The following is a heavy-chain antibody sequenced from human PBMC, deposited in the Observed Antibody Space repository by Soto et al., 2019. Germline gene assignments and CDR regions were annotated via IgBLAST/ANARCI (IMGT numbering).Heavy chain of an antibody. V-gene: IGHV2-5*01. D-gene: IGHD4-17*01. J-gene: IGHJ4*02. CDR1: GFSLSTSGVG. CDR2: IYWNDDK. Sequence: QITLKESGPTLVKPTQTLTLTCTFSGFSLSTSGVGVGWIRQPPGKALEWLALIYWNDDKRYSPSLKSRLTSTKDTSKNQVVLTMTNMDPVDTATYYCAHIPYGDYFDYWGQGTLVTVSS. CDR3: AHIPYGDYFDY.